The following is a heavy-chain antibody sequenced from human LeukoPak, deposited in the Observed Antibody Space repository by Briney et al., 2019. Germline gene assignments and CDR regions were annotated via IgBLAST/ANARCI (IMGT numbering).Heavy chain of an antibody. Sequence: GGSLRLSCAASGCTFSSYAMRWVRQAPGKGLEWVSAISCSGGSTYYADSVKYRFTISRDKSNISLYLQMNSLRAEDTTVYSCATAPPPLYYGILAGHPIGIWGQGTMVTVSS. J-gene: IGHJ3*02. V-gene: IGHV3-23*01. CDR2: ISCSGGST. D-gene: IGHD3-9*01. CDR1: GCTFSSYA. CDR3: ATAPPPLYYGILAGHPIGI.